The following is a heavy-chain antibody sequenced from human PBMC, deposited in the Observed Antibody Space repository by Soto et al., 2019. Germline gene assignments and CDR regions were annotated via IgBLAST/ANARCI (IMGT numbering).Heavy chain of an antibody. CDR2: IKRDTDGGTT. J-gene: IGHJ4*02. CDR1: GFTFSNAW. CDR3: ATEGHSSGWGWWAY. Sequence: PGGSLRLSCAASGFTFSNAWMNWVRQAPGKGLEWVGRIKRDTDGGTTDYAAPVKGRFTISRDDSKNTVYLQMNSLKTEDTAVYYCATEGHSSGWGWWAYWGQGT. D-gene: IGHD6-19*01. V-gene: IGHV3-15*07.